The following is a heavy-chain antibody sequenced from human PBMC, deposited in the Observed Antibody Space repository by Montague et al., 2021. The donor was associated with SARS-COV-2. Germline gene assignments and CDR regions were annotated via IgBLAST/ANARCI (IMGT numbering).Heavy chain of an antibody. CDR3: ARFETSKFYSSGMDV. CDR2: ISSESAYI. J-gene: IGHJ6*02. D-gene: IGHD2-15*01. Sequence: SRRLSCAASGFTFSSVSMNWVRQAPGKRLEWVSSISSESAYIVYAESVRGRFTISRDNAQNLLYLQMNSLRAEDTAVYYCARFETSKFYSSGMDVWGQGTTVTVSS. CDR1: GFTFSSVS. V-gene: IGHV3-21*01.